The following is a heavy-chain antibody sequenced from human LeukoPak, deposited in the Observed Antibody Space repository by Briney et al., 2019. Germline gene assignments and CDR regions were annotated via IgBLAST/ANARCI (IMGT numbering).Heavy chain of an antibody. D-gene: IGHD3-16*02. CDR2: INTNTGNT. CDR3: ARGRPRELSSFDP. Sequence: ASVKVSCTASGYSFTDKYMHWVRQAPGQGLEWMGCINTNTGNTTYAQGFPGRFVFSLDTSVSTAYLQISSLRAEDTAVYYCARGRPRELSSFDPWGQGTLVTVSS. CDR1: GYSFTDKY. J-gene: IGHJ5*02. V-gene: IGHV7-4-1*02.